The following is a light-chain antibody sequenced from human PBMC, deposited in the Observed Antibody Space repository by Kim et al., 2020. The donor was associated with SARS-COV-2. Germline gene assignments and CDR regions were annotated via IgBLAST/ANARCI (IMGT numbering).Light chain of an antibody. Sequence: SVFPGQTASINCSGDKLGDKYASWYQQKSGQSPVLVIYQDNKRPSGIPERFSGSNSGNTATLTISGTQAMDEADYYCQAWDSSTYVFGPGTEVTVL. CDR3: QAWDSSTYV. CDR2: QDN. CDR1: KLGDKY. V-gene: IGLV3-1*01. J-gene: IGLJ1*01.